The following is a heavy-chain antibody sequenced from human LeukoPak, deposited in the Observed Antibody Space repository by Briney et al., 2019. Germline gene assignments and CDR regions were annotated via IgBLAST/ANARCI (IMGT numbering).Heavy chain of an antibody. CDR2: IYHSGST. Sequence: SETLSLTCTVSGYSISSGYYWGWIRPPPGKGLEWIGSIYHSGSTYYNPSLKSRVTISVDTSKNQFSLKLSSVTAADTAVYYGARGVPILYYMDVWGKGTTVTVSS. J-gene: IGHJ6*03. CDR3: ARGVPILYYMDV. D-gene: IGHD3-3*01. CDR1: GYSISSGYY. V-gene: IGHV4-38-2*02.